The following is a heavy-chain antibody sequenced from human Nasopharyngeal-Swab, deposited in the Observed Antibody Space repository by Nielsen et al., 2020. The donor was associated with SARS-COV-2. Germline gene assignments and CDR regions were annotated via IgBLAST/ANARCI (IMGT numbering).Heavy chain of an antibody. J-gene: IGHJ4*02. D-gene: IGHD3-10*01. CDR3: ARDRITMVRGVYLDY. Sequence: GGSLRLSCAASGFTFSSYAMHWVRQAPDKGLEWVAVISYDGSNKYYADSVKGRFTISRDNSKNTLYLQMNSLRAEDTAVYYCARDRITMVRGVYLDYWGQGTLVTVSS. CDR2: ISYDGSNK. CDR1: GFTFSSYA. V-gene: IGHV3-30-3*01.